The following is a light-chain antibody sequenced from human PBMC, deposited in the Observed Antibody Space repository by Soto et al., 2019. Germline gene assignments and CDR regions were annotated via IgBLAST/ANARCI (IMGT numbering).Light chain of an antibody. CDR2: TPS. Sequence: DIQMTQSPSSVSASVGDRVTITCRASQAISSLLAWYQQKPGKAPNLLIHTPSSLQSGVPSRFSGGGSGRDFTLTISSLQPEDFATYDCQQANSFPLTFGGGAKVEIK. J-gene: IGKJ4*01. CDR1: QAISSL. CDR3: QQANSFPLT. V-gene: IGKV1-12*01.